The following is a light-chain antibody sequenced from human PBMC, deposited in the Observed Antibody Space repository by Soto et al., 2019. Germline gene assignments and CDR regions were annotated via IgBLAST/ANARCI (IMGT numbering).Light chain of an antibody. J-gene: IGLJ1*01. CDR2: EVS. V-gene: IGLV2-14*01. CDR3: ISYTSDDVRYV. Sequence: QSVLTQPASVSGSPGQSITISCTGTSSDVGAYNYVSWYQQHPGKVPKLIVSEVSHRPSGISNRFSGSKSGNTASLTISGLQSEDEADYYCISYTSDDVRYVFGTGTKLTVL. CDR1: SSDVGAYNY.